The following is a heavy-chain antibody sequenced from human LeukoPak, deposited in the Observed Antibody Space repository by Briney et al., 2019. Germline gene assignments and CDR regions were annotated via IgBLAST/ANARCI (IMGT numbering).Heavy chain of an antibody. CDR3: ASEKQGGSAFDI. CDR2: IYHSGST. J-gene: IGHJ3*02. CDR1: GGSISSYY. D-gene: IGHD3-16*01. V-gene: IGHV4-59*12. Sequence: SETLSLTCTVSGGSISSYYWSWIRQPPGKGLEWIGEIYHSGSTNYNPSLKSRVTISVDKSKNQFSLKLSSVTAADTAVYYCASEKQGGSAFDIWGQGTMVTVSS.